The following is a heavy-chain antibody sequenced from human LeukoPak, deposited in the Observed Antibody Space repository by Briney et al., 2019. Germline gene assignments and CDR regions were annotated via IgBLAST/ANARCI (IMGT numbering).Heavy chain of an antibody. J-gene: IGHJ4*02. V-gene: IGHV1-18*03. Sequence: GASVKVSCKASGYTFTSFGISWVRQAPGQGLEWMGWISAYNGNTDYAQKLQGRVTLTTDTSTSTAYMELRSLRSDDMAVYYCARPRIVGATSLYYFNYWGQGTLVTVSS. CDR1: GYTFTSFG. D-gene: IGHD1-26*01. CDR2: ISAYNGNT. CDR3: ARPRIVGATSLYYFNY.